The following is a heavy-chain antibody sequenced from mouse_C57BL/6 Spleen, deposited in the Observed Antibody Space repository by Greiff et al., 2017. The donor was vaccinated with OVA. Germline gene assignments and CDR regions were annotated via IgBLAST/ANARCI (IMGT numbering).Heavy chain of an antibody. Sequence: VQLQQSGAELVKPGASVKISCKASGYAFSRYWMNWVKQRPGKGLEWIGQIYPGAGDTNYNGKFKGKATLTADKSSSTAYMQLSSLTSEDSAVYFCARLPMDYWGQGTSVTVSS. J-gene: IGHJ4*01. CDR3: ARLPMDY. V-gene: IGHV1-80*01. CDR1: GYAFSRYW. CDR2: IYPGAGDT.